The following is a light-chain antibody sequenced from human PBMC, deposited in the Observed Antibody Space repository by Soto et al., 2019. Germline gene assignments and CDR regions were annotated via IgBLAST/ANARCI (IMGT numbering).Light chain of an antibody. V-gene: IGLV2-18*02. Sequence: QSALTQPPSVSGSPGQSVTISCTGTSSDVGSYNRVSWYQQPPGTAPKVMIYEVSNRPSGVPDRFSESKSCNTASLTISGLQPEDEADYYCCSSTSSNTYVFGTGTKVTVL. CDR2: EVS. CDR1: SSDVGSYNR. CDR3: CSSTSSNTYV. J-gene: IGLJ1*01.